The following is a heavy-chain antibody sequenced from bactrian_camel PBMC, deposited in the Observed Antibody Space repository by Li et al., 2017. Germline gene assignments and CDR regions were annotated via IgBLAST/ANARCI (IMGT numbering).Heavy chain of an antibody. D-gene: IGHD3*01. V-gene: IGHV3S1*01. CDR2: FDRYGAANS. CDR3: AARGLGADCSGPRRSSAEYVY. Sequence: HVQLVESGGGSVQAGGSLRLSCRASGYIRGAACMGWFRQAPGKEREGVASFDRYGAANSIAYADSVKGRFTISKDNAENTLYLQMNSLKSEDTAMYFCAARGLGADCSGPRRSSAEYVYWGQGTQVTVS. J-gene: IGHJ4*01. CDR1: GYIRGAAC.